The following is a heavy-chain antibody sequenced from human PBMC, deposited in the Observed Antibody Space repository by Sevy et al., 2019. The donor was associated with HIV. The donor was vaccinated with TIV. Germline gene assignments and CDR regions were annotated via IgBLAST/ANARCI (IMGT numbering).Heavy chain of an antibody. J-gene: IGHJ6*02. V-gene: IGHV3-33*01. Sequence: VGSLRLSCAGSGFTFSNYGMHWVHQAPGKGLEWVAIIWYDGSNKYYTESVKGRFTISRDNSKNMLYLQMNGLRAEDTAVYYCARDKLQTTGSLGDYYYGLDVWGQGTRVTVSS. D-gene: IGHD3-16*01. CDR3: ARDKLQTTGSLGDYYYGLDV. CDR1: GFTFSNYG. CDR2: IWYDGSNK.